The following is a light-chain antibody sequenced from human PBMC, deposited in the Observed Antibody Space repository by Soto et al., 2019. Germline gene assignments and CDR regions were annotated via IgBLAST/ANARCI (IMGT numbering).Light chain of an antibody. J-gene: IGKJ5*01. CDR3: QLST. V-gene: IGKV3-11*01. Sequence: EIVMPQTPLSLPVTPGEPASISCRSSQSVSSYLAWYQQKPGQAPRLLIYDASNRATGIPARFSGSGSGTDFTLTISSLEPEDFAVYYCQLSTFGQGTRLEIK. CDR2: DAS. CDR1: QSVSSY.